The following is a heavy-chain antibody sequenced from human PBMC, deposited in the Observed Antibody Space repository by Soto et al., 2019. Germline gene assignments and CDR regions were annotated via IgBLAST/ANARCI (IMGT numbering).Heavy chain of an antibody. V-gene: IGHV4-59*01. CDR2: ISYSGST. J-gene: IGHJ4*02. Sequence: TSETLSLTCTVSGGSISSYYWSWVRQPPGKGLEWIGYISYSGSTVYNPSLKSRVTISVDMSKYQFSLNLTSVTAADTAVYYCARDKGAYWGQGTLVTVSS. CDR3: ARDKGAY. D-gene: IGHD3-16*01. CDR1: GGSISSYY.